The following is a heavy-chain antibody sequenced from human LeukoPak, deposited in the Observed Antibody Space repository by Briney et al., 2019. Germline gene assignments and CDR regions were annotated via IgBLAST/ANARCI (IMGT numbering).Heavy chain of an antibody. V-gene: IGHV1-8*01. J-gene: IGHJ6*03. D-gene: IGHD3-22*01. Sequence: ASVKVSCKASGYTFTSYDINWVRQATGQGLEWMGWMNPNSGNTGYAQKFQGRVTMTRNTSISTAYMELSSLRSEDTAVYYCAIIYDSSYYYYYRDVWGKGTTVTVSS. CDR3: AIIYDSSYYYYYRDV. CDR2: MNPNSGNT. CDR1: GYTFTSYD.